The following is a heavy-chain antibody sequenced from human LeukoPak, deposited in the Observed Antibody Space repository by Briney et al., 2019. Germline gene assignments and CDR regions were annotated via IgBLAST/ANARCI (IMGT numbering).Heavy chain of an antibody. J-gene: IGHJ4*02. CDR1: GYTFTVYY. CDR3: ARGTVGYFDY. V-gene: IGHV1-2*02. D-gene: IGHD4-11*01. Sequence: ASVTVSCKASGYTFTVYYMHWVRQAPGQGLEWMGWINPNSGDTNYAQRFQGRVTMTRDTSITTTYMELNRLRSDDTAVYYCARGTVGYFDYWGQGTLVTVSS. CDR2: INPNSGDT.